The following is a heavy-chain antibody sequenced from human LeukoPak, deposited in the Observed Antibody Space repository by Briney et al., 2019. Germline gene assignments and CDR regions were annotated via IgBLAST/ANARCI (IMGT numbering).Heavy chain of an antibody. Sequence: SETLSLTCTVSGYSISSGYYWGWIRQPPGKGLEWIGRIYHSGSTYYNPSLKGRVTISVDTSKNQSSLKLSPVTAADTAVYYCARPARNYYGSGSYNYWGQGTLVTVSS. J-gene: IGHJ4*02. D-gene: IGHD3-10*01. CDR2: IYHSGST. CDR3: ARPARNYYGSGSYNY. V-gene: IGHV4-38-2*02. CDR1: GYSISSGYY.